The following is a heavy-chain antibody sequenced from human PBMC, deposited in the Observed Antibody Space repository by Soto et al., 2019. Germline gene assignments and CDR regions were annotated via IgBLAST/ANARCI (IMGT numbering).Heavy chain of an antibody. CDR2: INPSGGST. CDR1: GYTFTSYY. V-gene: IGHV1-46*01. CDR3: ARADGHYYDSSGYYRGDAFDI. J-gene: IGHJ3*02. Sequence: QVQLVQSGAEVKKPGASVKVSCKASGYTFTSYYMHWVRQAPGQGLEWMGIINPSGGSTSYAQKCQGRVTMTRDTSTSTVYMELSSLRSEDTAVYYCARADGHYYDSSGYYRGDAFDIWGQGTMVTVSS. D-gene: IGHD3-22*01.